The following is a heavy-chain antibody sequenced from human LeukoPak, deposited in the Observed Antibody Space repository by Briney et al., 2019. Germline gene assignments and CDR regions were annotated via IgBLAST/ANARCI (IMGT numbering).Heavy chain of an antibody. CDR1: GFTFSSYS. J-gene: IGHJ4*02. V-gene: IGHV3-48*01. D-gene: IGHD6-13*01. Sequence: QPGGSLRLSCAASGFTFSSYSMNWVRQAPGKGLEWVSYISSSSSTIYYADSVKGRFTVSRDNAKNSLYLQMNSLRAEDTAVYYCARAGVAVAGAGLDYWGQGTLVPVSS. CDR2: ISSSSSTI. CDR3: ARAGVAVAGAGLDY.